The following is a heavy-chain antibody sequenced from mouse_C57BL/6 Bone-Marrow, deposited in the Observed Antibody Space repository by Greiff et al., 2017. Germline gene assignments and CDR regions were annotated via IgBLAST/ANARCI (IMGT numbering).Heavy chain of an antibody. V-gene: IGHV1-15*01. D-gene: IGHD4-1*02. Sequence: ESGAELVRPGASVTLSCKASGYTFTDYEMHWVKQTPVHGLEWIGAIDPETGGTAYNQKFKGKAILTADKSSSTAYMELRSLTSEDSAVYYCTRIDAPTGTYYFDYWGQGTTLTGSS. J-gene: IGHJ2*01. CDR1: GYTFTDYE. CDR3: TRIDAPTGTYYFDY. CDR2: IDPETGGT.